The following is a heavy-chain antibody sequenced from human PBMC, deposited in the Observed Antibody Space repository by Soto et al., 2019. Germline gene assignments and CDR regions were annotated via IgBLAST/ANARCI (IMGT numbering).Heavy chain of an antibody. V-gene: IGHV1-69*01. CDR2: IIPIFGTA. D-gene: IGHD2-8*01. CDR3: SSGGDCTNGVCYTPYYDYDMDV. Sequence: QVQLVQYGAEVKKPGSSVKVSCKASGGTFSSYAISWVRQAPGQGLEWMGGIIPIFGTANYAQKFQGRVTITADESTSTAYMELSSLISEDTAVYFCSSGGDCTNGVCYTPYYDYDMDVWGQGTTVTVSS. J-gene: IGHJ6*02. CDR1: GGTFSSYA.